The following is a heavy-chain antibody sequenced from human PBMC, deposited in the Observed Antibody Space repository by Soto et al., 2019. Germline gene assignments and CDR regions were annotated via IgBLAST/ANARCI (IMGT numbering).Heavy chain of an antibody. J-gene: IGHJ4*02. CDR3: VRGTNGWRGMDY. CDR2: ITEDGSGT. D-gene: IGHD2-8*01. Sequence: EVQLVESGGAIVQPGGSLRLSCATSGFTFSSYPIHWVRQAPGKGPVWVSRITEDGSGTTYADSVEGRFTVTRDNAKNTMYLQMSGLGAEDTAVYHCVRGTNGWRGMDYWGQGTLVTVSS. CDR1: GFTFSSYP. V-gene: IGHV3-74*01.